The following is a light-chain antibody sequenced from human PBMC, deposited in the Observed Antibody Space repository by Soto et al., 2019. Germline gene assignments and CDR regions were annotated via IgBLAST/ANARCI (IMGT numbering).Light chain of an antibody. V-gene: IGLV2-11*01. Sequence: QSALTQPRSVSGSPGQSVTISCTGTSSDVGGYNYVSWYQQHPGKAPKLMIYDVSKRPSGVPDRFSGSKSGNTASLTISGLQVEDEADYYCCSYAGSYPLVFGTGTKLTVL. CDR1: SSDVGGYNY. J-gene: IGLJ1*01. CDR2: DVS. CDR3: CSYAGSYPLV.